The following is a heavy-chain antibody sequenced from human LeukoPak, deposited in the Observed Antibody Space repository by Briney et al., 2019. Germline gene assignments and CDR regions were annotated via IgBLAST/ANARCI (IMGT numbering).Heavy chain of an antibody. CDR1: GGSFSGYY. J-gene: IGHJ5*02. D-gene: IGHD3-3*01. CDR2: INHSGST. CDR3: ARALYYDFWSGYLANNWFDP. V-gene: IGHV4-34*01. Sequence: SETLSLTCAVYGGSFSGYYWSWIRQPPGKGLEWIGEINHSGSTNYNPSLKSRFTISVDTSKNQFSLKLSSVTAADTAVYYCARALYYDFWSGYLANNWFDPWGQGTLVTVSS.